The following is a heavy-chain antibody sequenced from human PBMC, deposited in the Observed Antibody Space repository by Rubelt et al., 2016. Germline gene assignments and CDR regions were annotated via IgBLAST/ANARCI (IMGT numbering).Heavy chain of an antibody. J-gene: IGHJ5*02. Sequence: QVELQASGPGLVKPSQTLSLTCIVSGGSISTDDYYWGWIRQHPGKGLEWIGYIYNSATTYYKPSLKSRVTISADTSQNQFSLTLSSGTAADTAVYYCARALAGYASGRGWFDPWGQGTLVTVSS. CDR1: GGSISTDDYY. V-gene: IGHV4-31*03. D-gene: IGHD3-10*01. CDR3: ARALAGYASGRGWFDP. CDR2: IYNSATT.